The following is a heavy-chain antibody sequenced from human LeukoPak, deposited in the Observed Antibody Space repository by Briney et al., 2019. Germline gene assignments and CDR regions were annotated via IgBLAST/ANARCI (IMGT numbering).Heavy chain of an antibody. V-gene: IGHV3-15*01. Sequence: PGGSLRLSCAASGFTFNNPWMSWVRQAPGKGLEWVGRIKSKTDGGTPDYAAPVKGRFTISRDDSKNTLYLQMNSLKTEDTAVYYCTTEGGWSFHFDYWGQGTLVTVSS. D-gene: IGHD2-15*01. CDR2: IKSKTDGGTP. CDR1: GFTFNNPW. CDR3: TTEGGWSFHFDY. J-gene: IGHJ4*02.